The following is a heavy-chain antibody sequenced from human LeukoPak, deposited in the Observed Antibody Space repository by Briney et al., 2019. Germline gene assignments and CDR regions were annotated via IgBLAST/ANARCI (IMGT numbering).Heavy chain of an antibody. D-gene: IGHD1-26*01. CDR1: GFTFSSYE. V-gene: IGHV3-23*01. J-gene: IGHJ5*02. CDR2: ISGSGGST. CDR3: AKALGYSTYNWFDP. Sequence: GGSLRLSCAASGFTFSSYEMNWVRQAPGKGLEWVSAISGSGGSTYYADSVKGRFTISRDNSKNTLYLQMNSLRAEDTAVYYCAKALGYSTYNWFDPWGQGTLVTVSS.